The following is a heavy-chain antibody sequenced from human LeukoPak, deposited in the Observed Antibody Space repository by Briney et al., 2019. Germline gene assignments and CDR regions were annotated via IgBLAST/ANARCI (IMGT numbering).Heavy chain of an antibody. CDR2: IRYDGSNK. CDR1: GFTFSSYG. CDR3: ARAPNYSGSGSPLWDC. Sequence: GGSLRLSCAASGFTFSSYGMHWVRQAPGKGLEWVAFIRYDGSNKYYADSVKGRFTISRDNSKNTLYLQMNSLRADDTAVYYCARAPNYSGSGSPLWDCWGQGTLVTVSS. J-gene: IGHJ4*02. V-gene: IGHV3-30*02. D-gene: IGHD3-10*01.